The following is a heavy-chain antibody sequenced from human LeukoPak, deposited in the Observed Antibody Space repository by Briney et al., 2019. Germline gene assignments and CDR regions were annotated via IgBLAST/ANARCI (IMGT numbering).Heavy chain of an antibody. CDR3: ARHPDGDYDGMDV. CDR2: IYYSGST. D-gene: IGHD4-17*01. Sequence: PSETLSLTCTVSGGSISSYYWSWIRQPPGKGLEWIGYIYYSGSTNYNPSLKSRVTISVDTSKNQFSLKLSSVTAAGTAVYYRARHPDGDYDGMDVWGQGTTVTVSS. V-gene: IGHV4-59*08. CDR1: GGSISSYY. J-gene: IGHJ6*02.